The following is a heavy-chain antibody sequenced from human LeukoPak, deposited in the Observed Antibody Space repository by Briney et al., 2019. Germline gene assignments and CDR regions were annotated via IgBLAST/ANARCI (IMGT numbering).Heavy chain of an antibody. J-gene: IGHJ4*02. CDR3: ARGNYDILTGPIIDY. CDR1: GITLNDLS. V-gene: IGHV1-2*02. CDR2: INPKSGVT. D-gene: IGHD3-9*01. Sequence: ASVKVSCKVSGITLNDLSIHWVRQAPGQGLEWLGWINPKSGVTKYVPRFQGRVTLTRDTSISTAYMELSRLRSDDTALYFCARGNYDILTGPIIDYWGQGTLVSVSS.